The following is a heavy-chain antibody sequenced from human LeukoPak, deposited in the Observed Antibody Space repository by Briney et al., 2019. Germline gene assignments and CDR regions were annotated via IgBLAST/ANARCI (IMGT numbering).Heavy chain of an antibody. CDR3: AREKVVYDSSGYYPSLIDY. V-gene: IGHV4-4*07. CDR2: IYTSGST. Sequence: PSETLSLTCTVSGGSISSYYWSWIRQPAGKGLEWIGRIYTSGSTNYKPSLKSRVTMSVDTSKIQFSLKLSSVTAADTAVYYCAREKVVYDSSGYYPSLIDYWGQGTLVTVSS. D-gene: IGHD3-22*01. CDR1: GGSISSYY. J-gene: IGHJ4*02.